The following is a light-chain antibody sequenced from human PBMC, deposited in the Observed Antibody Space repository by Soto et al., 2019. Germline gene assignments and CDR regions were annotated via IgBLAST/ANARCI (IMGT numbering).Light chain of an antibody. CDR1: SSDVGGYNY. J-gene: IGLJ1*01. Sequence: QSVLPQPPSASGSPGQSVTISCTGTSSDVGGYNYVSWYQQHPGKAPKLMIFEVNKRPSGVPDRFSGSKSGNTASPTVSGLQAEDEADYYCSSFAGSNNFGVFGTGTKVTVL. CDR2: EVN. V-gene: IGLV2-8*01. CDR3: SSFAGSNNFGV.